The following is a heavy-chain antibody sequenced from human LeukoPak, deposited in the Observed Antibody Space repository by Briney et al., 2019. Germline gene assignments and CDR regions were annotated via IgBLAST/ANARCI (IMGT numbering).Heavy chain of an antibody. CDR1: GGSISSSSYY. J-gene: IGHJ4*02. D-gene: IGHD3-3*01. CDR3: ASTIFGVVYYFDY. Sequence: SETLSLTCTVSGGSISSSSYYWGWIRQPPGKGLEWIGSIYYSGSTYYNPSLKSRVTISVDTSKDQFSLKLSSVTAADTAVYYCASTIFGVVYYFDYWGQGTLVTASS. V-gene: IGHV4-39*01. CDR2: IYYSGST.